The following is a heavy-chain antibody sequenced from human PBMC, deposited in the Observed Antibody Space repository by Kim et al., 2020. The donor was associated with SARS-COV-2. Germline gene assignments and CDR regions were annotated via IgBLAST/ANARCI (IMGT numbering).Heavy chain of an antibody. D-gene: IGHD3-22*01. CDR3: AREGGVSYYDSSVPFDY. J-gene: IGHJ4*02. Sequence: SVKVSCKASGGTFSSYAISWVRQAPGQGLEWMGGIIPIFGTANYAQKFQGRVTITADESTSTAYMELSSLRSEDTAVYYCAREGGVSYYDSSVPFDYWGQGTLVTVSS. V-gene: IGHV1-69*13. CDR2: IIPIFGTA. CDR1: GGTFSSYA.